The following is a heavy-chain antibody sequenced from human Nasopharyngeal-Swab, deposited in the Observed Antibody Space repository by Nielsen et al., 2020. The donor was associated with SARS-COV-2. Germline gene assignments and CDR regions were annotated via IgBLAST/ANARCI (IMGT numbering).Heavy chain of an antibody. V-gene: IGHV3-48*01. CDR3: ATLVVPAAIRNWFDP. CDR1: GFTFSSYS. CDR2: ISSSSTI. Sequence: GESLKISCAASGFTFSSYSMNWVRQAPGKGLEWVSYISSSSTIYYADSVKGRFTISRDNAKNSLYLQMNSLRAEDTAVYYCATLVVPAAIRNWFDPWGQGTLVTVSS. J-gene: IGHJ5*02. D-gene: IGHD2-2*02.